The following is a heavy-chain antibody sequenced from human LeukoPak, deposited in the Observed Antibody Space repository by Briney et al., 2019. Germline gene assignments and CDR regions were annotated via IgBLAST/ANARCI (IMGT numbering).Heavy chain of an antibody. CDR3: ARDQGGETDH. Sequence: SETLSLTCTVSGDSISSTNYYWGWIRQPPGKGLEWIGSIYYSGSTYYNPSLKSRVTISVDTSKNQISLKLNSVTAADTAVYYCARDQGGETDHWGQGTLVTVSS. J-gene: IGHJ5*02. V-gene: IGHV4-39*07. CDR1: GDSISSTNYY. CDR2: IYYSGST. D-gene: IGHD2-21*01.